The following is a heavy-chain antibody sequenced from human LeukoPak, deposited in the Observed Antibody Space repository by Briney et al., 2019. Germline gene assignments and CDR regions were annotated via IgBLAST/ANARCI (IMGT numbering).Heavy chain of an antibody. CDR3: ARSATVTTGYFDY. Sequence: SETLSLTCSVSGGSISSSGHYWGWIRQSPERGLDWIGSIYSNGNTYYNPSVKSRVTISVDTSKNQLSLKLTSVTAAETAVYYCARSATVTTGYFDYWGQGALVTVSS. D-gene: IGHD4-17*01. CDR2: IYSNGNT. V-gene: IGHV4-39*07. CDR1: GGSISSSGHY. J-gene: IGHJ4*02.